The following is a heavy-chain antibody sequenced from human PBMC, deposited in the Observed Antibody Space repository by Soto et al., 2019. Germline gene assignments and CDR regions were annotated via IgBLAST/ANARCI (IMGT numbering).Heavy chain of an antibody. Sequence: EVQLLESGGRLVQPGGSLTLSCAASGFTFSTYAMAWVRQAPGKGLEWVAGVSASGLNTDYADPVKGRFYISRDNSKNTVSLHMNSLRAEDTALYYCAKERPRRTSGCVFDYWGQGTPVTVCS. CDR3: AKERPRRTSGCVFDY. V-gene: IGHV3-23*01. D-gene: IGHD1-1*01. J-gene: IGHJ4*02. CDR2: VSASGLNT. CDR1: GFTFSTYA.